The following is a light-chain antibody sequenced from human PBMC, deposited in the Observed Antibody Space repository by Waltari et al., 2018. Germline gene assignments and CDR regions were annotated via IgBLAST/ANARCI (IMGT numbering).Light chain of an antibody. CDR1: ALPKQF. Sequence: SYELTQPPSVSVSPGQTARITCSGDALPKQFAYWYQQKPGQAPVLVIYKDSERPSGITERFSGSSSGTIVTLTISGVQAEDEADYYCQSADSSGTYPVFGTGTKVTVL. J-gene: IGLJ1*01. V-gene: IGLV3-25*03. CDR3: QSADSSGTYPV. CDR2: KDS.